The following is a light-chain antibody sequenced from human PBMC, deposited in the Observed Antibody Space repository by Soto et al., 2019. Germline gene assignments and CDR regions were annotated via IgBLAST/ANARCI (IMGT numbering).Light chain of an antibody. V-gene: IGKV3-20*02. J-gene: IGKJ1*01. CDR3: LQDYNYPRT. CDR2: AAS. CDR1: QSVSSNY. Sequence: EILLTQSPGTLSFSPVERSTLSCSASQSVSSNYLAWYQQKPGQAPRLLIYAASSRATGIPSRFSGSGSGTDFTLTVSSLQPEDFATYYCLQDYNYPRTFGQGTKVDIK.